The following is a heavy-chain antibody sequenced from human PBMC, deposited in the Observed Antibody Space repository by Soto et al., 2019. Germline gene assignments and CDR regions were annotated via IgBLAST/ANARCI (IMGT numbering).Heavy chain of an antibody. J-gene: IGHJ4*02. CDR3: ARRLWFGELPIDY. CDR1: GGTFSSYT. D-gene: IGHD3-10*01. CDR2: IIPILGIA. V-gene: IGHV1-69*02. Sequence: QVQLVPSGAEVKKPGSSVKVSCKASGGTFSSYTISWVRQAPGQGLEWMGRIIPILGIANYAQKFQGRVTSTADKSTSTAYMELSSLRSEDTAVYYGARRLWFGELPIDYWGQGTLVTVSS.